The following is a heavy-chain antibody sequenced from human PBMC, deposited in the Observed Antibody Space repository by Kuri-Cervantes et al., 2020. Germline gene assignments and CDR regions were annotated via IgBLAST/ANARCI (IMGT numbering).Heavy chain of an antibody. D-gene: IGHD4/OR15-4a*01. CDR3: ARGTRLLRRGRYSYYMDV. CDR1: GYSISSGYY. V-gene: IGHV4-38-2*01. J-gene: IGHJ6*03. Sequence: GSLRLSCAVSGYSISSGYYWGWIRQPPGKGLEWIGEINHSGSTNYNPSLKSRVTMSVDTSKNQFSLKLSSVTAADTAVYYCARGTRLLRRGRYSYYMDVWGKGTTVTVSS. CDR2: INHSGST.